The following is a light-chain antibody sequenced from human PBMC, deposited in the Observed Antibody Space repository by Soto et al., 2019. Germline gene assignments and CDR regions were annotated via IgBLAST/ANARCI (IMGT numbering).Light chain of an antibody. V-gene: IGKV3-20*01. Sequence: ESVFPQSPGTLSLSPGERATLSSMASQSVSSSYLAWYQQKPGQAPRLLIYAASTRATGIPDRFSGSGSGTDFTLTISRLEPEDFAVYYCQQFGSSPKTFGQGTKVDI. J-gene: IGKJ1*01. CDR1: QSVSSSY. CDR2: AAS. CDR3: QQFGSSPKT.